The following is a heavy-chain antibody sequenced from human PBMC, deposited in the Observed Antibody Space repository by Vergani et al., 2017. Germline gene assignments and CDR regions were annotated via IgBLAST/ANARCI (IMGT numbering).Heavy chain of an antibody. J-gene: IGHJ4*02. CDR2: ISSSSSYT. Sequence: QVQLVESGGGLVKPGGSLRLSCAASGFTFSDYYMSWIRHAPGKGLEWVSYISSSSSYTNYADSVKGRFTISRDNAKNSLYLQMNSLRAEDTAVYYCAREGEGAPPFDYWGQGTLVTVSS. D-gene: IGHD1-26*01. CDR1: GFTFSDYY. CDR3: AREGEGAPPFDY. V-gene: IGHV3-11*05.